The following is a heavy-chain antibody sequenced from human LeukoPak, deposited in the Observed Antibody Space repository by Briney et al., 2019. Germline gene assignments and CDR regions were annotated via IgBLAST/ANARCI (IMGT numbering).Heavy chain of an antibody. V-gene: IGHV3-21*01. CDR1: GFTFSSYS. J-gene: IGHJ6*03. CDR3: AREIGGWSPTYYYYCYMDV. Sequence: GGSLRLSCAASGFTFSSYSMDWVRQAPGKGLEWVSSISSSSSYIYYADSVKGRFTISRDNAKNSLYLQMNSLRAEDTAVYYCAREIGGWSPTYYYYCYMDVWGKGTTVTVSS. CDR2: ISSSSSYI. D-gene: IGHD6-19*01.